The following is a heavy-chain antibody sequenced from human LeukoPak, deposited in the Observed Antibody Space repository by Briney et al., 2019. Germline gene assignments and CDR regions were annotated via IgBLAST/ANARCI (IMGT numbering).Heavy chain of an antibody. Sequence: SVKVSCKASVGTFSSYAISWVRQAPGQGLEWMGGIIPIFGTANYAQKFQGRVTITTGESTSTAYMELSSLRSEDTAVYYCARVYIVATFAGWFDPWGQGTLVTVSS. CDR2: IIPIFGTA. CDR3: ARVYIVATFAGWFDP. V-gene: IGHV1-69*05. J-gene: IGHJ5*02. CDR1: VGTFSSYA. D-gene: IGHD5-12*01.